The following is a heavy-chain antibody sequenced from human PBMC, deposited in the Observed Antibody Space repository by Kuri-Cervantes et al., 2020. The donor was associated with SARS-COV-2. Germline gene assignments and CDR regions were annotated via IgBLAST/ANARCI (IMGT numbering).Heavy chain of an antibody. V-gene: IGHV4-61*08. CDR1: GGSINNREHY. Sequence: SETLSLTCAVSGGSINNREHYWHWIRQPPGKGLEWIGYIYYNGSTNYNPSLKSRVTISVDTSKNQFSLKLSSVTAADTAVYYCARVITMIVGNAFDPWGQGTLVTVSS. J-gene: IGHJ5*02. CDR2: IYYNGST. CDR3: ARVITMIVGNAFDP. D-gene: IGHD3-22*01.